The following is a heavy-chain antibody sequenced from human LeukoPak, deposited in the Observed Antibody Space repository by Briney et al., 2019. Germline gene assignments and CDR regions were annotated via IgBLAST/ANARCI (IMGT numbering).Heavy chain of an antibody. Sequence: GGSLRLSCAASGFTFSDYYMSWIRQAPGKGLEWVSYISSSGSTIYYADSVKGRFTISRDNAKNSLYPQMNSLRAEDTAVYYCARGSSWYLNYFDYWGQGTLVTVSS. V-gene: IGHV3-11*01. CDR3: ARGSSWYLNYFDY. CDR1: GFTFSDYY. D-gene: IGHD6-13*01. J-gene: IGHJ4*02. CDR2: ISSSGSTI.